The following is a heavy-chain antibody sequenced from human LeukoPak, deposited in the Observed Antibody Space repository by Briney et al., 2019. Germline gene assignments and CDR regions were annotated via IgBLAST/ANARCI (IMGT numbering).Heavy chain of an antibody. CDR1: GGSFSGYY. CDR2: INHSGST. D-gene: IGHD4-17*01. J-gene: IGHJ5*02. CDR3: ARGILRSGWFDP. V-gene: IGHV4-34*01. Sequence: SETLSLTCAVYGGSFSGYYWSWIRQPPGKGLEWIGEINHSGSTNYNPSLKSRVTISVDTSKNQFSLKLSSVTAADTAVYYYARGILRSGWFDPWGQGTLVTVSS.